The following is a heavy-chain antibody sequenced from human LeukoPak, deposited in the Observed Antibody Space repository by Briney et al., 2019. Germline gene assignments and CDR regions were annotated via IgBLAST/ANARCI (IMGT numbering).Heavy chain of an antibody. J-gene: IGHJ5*02. V-gene: IGHV1-2*02. CDR3: ARDLLWRGPNWFDP. CDR1: GYTFTGYY. D-gene: IGHD3-10*01. Sequence: ASVKVSCKASGYTFTGYYMHWVRQAPGQGLEWMGWINPNSGGTNYAQKFQGRVTMTRDTSISTAYMELSRLRSDDTAVYYCARDLLWRGPNWFDPWGQGTLVTVSS. CDR2: INPNSGGT.